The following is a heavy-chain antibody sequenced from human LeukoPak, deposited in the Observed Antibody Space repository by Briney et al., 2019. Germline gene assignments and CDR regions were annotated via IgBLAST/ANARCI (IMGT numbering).Heavy chain of an antibody. CDR2: INHSGST. CDR1: GGSISSYY. D-gene: IGHD3-9*01. V-gene: IGHV4-34*01. Sequence: SETLSLTCTVSGGSISSYYWSWIRQPPGKGLEWIGEINHSGSTNYNPSLKSRVTISVDTSKNQFSLKLSSVTAADTAVYYCARVIRNYDILTGYYYYYMDAWGKGTTVTVSS. CDR3: ARVIRNYDILTGYYYYYMDA. J-gene: IGHJ6*03.